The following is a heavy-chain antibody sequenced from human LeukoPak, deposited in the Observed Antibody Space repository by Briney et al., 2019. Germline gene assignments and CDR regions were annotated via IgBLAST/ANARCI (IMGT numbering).Heavy chain of an antibody. Sequence: GASVKVSCKASGGTFSSYAISWVRQAPGQGLEWMGGIIPIFGTANYAQKFQGRVTITADESTSTAYMELSSLRSEDTAVYYCARALEPYYYDSSGYYPYDHWGQGTLVTVSS. V-gene: IGHV1-69*13. CDR3: ARALEPYYYDSSGYYPYDH. J-gene: IGHJ4*02. CDR1: GGTFSSYA. CDR2: IIPIFGTA. D-gene: IGHD3-22*01.